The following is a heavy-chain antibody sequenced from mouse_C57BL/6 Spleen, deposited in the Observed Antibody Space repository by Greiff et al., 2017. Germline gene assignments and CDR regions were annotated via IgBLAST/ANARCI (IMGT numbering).Heavy chain of an antibody. D-gene: IGHD1-1*01. CDR3: ARRGGSSYGYAMDY. V-gene: IGHV5-6*01. CDR1: GFTFSSYG. J-gene: IGHJ4*01. CDR2: ISSGGSYT. Sequence: EVQLVESGGDLVKPGGSLKLSCAASGFTFSSYGMSWVRQTPDKRLEWVATISSGGSYTYYPDSVKGRFTISRDNAKNTLYLQMSSLKSEDTAMYYCARRGGSSYGYAMDYWGQGTSVTVSS.